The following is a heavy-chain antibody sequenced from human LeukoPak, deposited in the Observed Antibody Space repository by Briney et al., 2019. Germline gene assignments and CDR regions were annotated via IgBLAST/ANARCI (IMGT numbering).Heavy chain of an antibody. D-gene: IGHD1-26*01. V-gene: IGHV3-21*01. CDR2: ISSSSSYI. CDR3: ARDPKTPATASDY. J-gene: IGHJ4*02. Sequence: GGSLRLSCAASGFTFDVYSMNWVRQAPGKGLEWVSSISSSSSYIYYADSVKGRFTISRDNAKNSLYLQMNSLRAEDTAVYYCARDPKTPATASDYWGQGTLVTVSS. CDR1: GFTFDVYS.